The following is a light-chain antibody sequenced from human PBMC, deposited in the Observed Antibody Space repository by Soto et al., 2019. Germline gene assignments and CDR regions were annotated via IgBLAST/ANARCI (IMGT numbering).Light chain of an antibody. V-gene: IGLV1-44*01. CDR1: SFNIGSNT. Sequence: QSGLTQPPSASATPGQRVTISCSGSSFNIGSNTVNWYQQLPGTAPKLLMHADDQRPSGVPDRFSGSKSGTSASLAISGLQSGDEADYCCAAWDDSLNALLFGGGTKLTVL. CDR2: ADD. J-gene: IGLJ2*01. CDR3: AAWDDSLNALL.